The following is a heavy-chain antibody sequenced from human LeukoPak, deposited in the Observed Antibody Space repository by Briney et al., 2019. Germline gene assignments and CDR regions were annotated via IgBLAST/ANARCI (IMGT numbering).Heavy chain of an antibody. J-gene: IGHJ1*01. CDR2: IFHSGAT. CDR3: ARNSAYNFLD. CDR1: GGSISSGDYY. Sequence: SETLSLTCTVSGGSISSGDYYWSWVRQPPGKGLEWIGEIFHSGATNFNPSLKSRVTFSVDKSKNQFSLKLNSVTAADTAVYYCARNSAYNFLDWGQGTLVTVSS. V-gene: IGHV4-4*02. D-gene: IGHD5-24*01.